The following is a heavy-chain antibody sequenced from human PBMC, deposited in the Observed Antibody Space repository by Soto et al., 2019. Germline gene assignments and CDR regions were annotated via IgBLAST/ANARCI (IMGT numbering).Heavy chain of an antibody. D-gene: IGHD6-19*01. V-gene: IGHV4-34*01. J-gene: IGHJ5*02. Sequence: LSLTCAVYGGSFSGYYWSWIRQPPGKGLEWIGEINHSGSTNYNPSLKSRVTISVDTSKNQFSLKLSSVTAADTAVYYCARSSGWHNWFDPWGQGTLVTVSS. CDR1: GGSFSGYY. CDR2: INHSGST. CDR3: ARSSGWHNWFDP.